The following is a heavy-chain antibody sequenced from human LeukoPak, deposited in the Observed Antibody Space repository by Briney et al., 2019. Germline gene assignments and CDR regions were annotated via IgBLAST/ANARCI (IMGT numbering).Heavy chain of an antibody. J-gene: IGHJ4*02. Sequence: PGGSLRLSCAASGFTFSSYAMHWVRQAPGKGLEWVAVISYDGSNKYYADSVKGRFTISRDNSKNTLYLQMNSLRAEDTAVYYCASGSYEYYFDYWGQGTLVTVSS. CDR2: ISYDGSNK. CDR3: ASGSYEYYFDY. V-gene: IGHV3-30-3*01. CDR1: GFTFSSYA. D-gene: IGHD1-26*01.